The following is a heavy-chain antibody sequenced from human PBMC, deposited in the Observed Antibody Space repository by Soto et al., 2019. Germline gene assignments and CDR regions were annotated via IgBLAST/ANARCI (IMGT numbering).Heavy chain of an antibody. J-gene: IGHJ3*02. CDR1: QFTVSNNY. CDR2: IYSGGYT. Sequence: RVARGRSCAVSQFTVSNNYMSCLRQSPGKGLEGVSVIYSGGYTAYGDSVKGRFTISRDNSKNTLYLQMNSLRAEDTAVYYCAREFRGLKVGRDAFDIWGQGTMVTV. CDR3: AREFRGLKVGRDAFDI. V-gene: IGHV3-53*01. D-gene: IGHD2-15*01.